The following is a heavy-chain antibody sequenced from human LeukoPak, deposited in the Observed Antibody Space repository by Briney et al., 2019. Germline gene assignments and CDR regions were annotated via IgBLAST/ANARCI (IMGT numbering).Heavy chain of an antibody. CDR1: GFTFSSYG. V-gene: IGHV3-30*02. Sequence: GGSLRLSCAASGFTFSSYGMHWVRQAPGKGLEWVAFIRYDGSNKYYADSVKGRFTISRGNSKNTLYLQMNSLRAEDTAVYYCAKVSDTAIKYYYYYYMDVWGKGTTVTISS. D-gene: IGHD5-18*01. J-gene: IGHJ6*03. CDR2: IRYDGSNK. CDR3: AKVSDTAIKYYYYYYMDV.